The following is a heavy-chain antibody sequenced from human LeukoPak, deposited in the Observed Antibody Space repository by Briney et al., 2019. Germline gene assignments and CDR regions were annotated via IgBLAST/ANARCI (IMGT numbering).Heavy chain of an antibody. V-gene: IGHV4-59*01. CDR1: GGSISSYY. J-gene: IGHJ4*02. D-gene: IGHD6-19*01. Sequence: SETLSLTCTVSGGSISSYYWSWIRQPPGKGLEWIGYIYYSGSTNYNPPLKSRVTISVDTSKNQFSLKLSSVTAADTAVYYCASFSYSSGWFDYWGQGTLVTVSS. CDR2: IYYSGST. CDR3: ASFSYSSGWFDY.